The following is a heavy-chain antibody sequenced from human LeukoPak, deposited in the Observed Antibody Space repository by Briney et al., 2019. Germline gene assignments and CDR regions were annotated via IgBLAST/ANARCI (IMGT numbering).Heavy chain of an antibody. CDR1: GGSISSYY. CDR3: ARHQEMATILSWFDP. CDR2: ISYSGST. V-gene: IGHV4-59*08. J-gene: IGHJ5*02. Sequence: SETLSLTCTVSGGSISSYYWSWMRQPPGKGLEWIGYISYSGSTEYNPSLKSRVTISVDTSKNHISLKVTSVTAADTAVYYCARHQEMATILSWFDPWGQGTLVTVSS. D-gene: IGHD5-24*01.